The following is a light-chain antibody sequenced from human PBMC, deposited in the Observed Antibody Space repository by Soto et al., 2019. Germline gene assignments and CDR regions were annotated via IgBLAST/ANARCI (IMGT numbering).Light chain of an antibody. CDR3: MQAQ. J-gene: IGKJ2*01. CDR2: LGS. V-gene: IGKV2-28*01. Sequence: DIVMTQSPLSLPVTPGEPASISCRSSQSLLHSNGYNYLDWYLQKPGQSPQLLIYLGSNRASGVPDRFSGSGSGTDFTLKISRVEAEDVGVYYCMQAQVGQGTKLEIK. CDR1: QSLLHSNGYNY.